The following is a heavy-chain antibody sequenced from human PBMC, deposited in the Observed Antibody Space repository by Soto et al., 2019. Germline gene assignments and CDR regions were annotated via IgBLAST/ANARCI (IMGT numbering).Heavy chain of an antibody. J-gene: IGHJ5*02. CDR1: GGSITSGNSYS. CDR2: ISHTGST. V-gene: IGHV4-30-2*01. CDR3: ARAVTPYFGTWFDP. D-gene: IGHD3-10*01. Sequence: SETLSLTCSVSGGSITSGNSYSLRWIRQPPGKGLEWIGSISHTGSTSYNPSLKSRVSMSVDKSKNQFSLKLSSVTAADMAVYYCARAVTPYFGTWFDPWGQGTLVTVSS.